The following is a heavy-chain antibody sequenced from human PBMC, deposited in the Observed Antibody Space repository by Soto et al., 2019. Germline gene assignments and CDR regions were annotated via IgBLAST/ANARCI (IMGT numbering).Heavy chain of an antibody. CDR3: AREGSSSCYDY. V-gene: IGHV4-59*01. CDR1: CGSISSYY. CDR2: IYYSVDT. Sequence: SETLSLTCTVSCGSISSYYWSWIRQPPGSGLYCIGYIYYSVDTNXXPSLRSRXXISVDTSKNHXSLKLXSVTAAYTAVYCCAREGSSSCYDYWRQGTLVTVSS. J-gene: IGHJ4*02. D-gene: IGHD6-13*01.